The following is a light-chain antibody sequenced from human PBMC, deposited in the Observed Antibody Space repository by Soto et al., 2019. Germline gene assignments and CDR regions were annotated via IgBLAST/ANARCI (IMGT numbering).Light chain of an antibody. CDR2: GAS. J-gene: IGKJ3*01. V-gene: IGKV3-20*01. CDR3: QQYGSSFT. Sequence: EIVLTQSPGTLSLSPGERATLSCRASQSIPSNYLAWYQHKPGQAPRLLIYGASSRATGVPATFSGSGSGTDFTLTISRLEPDNSAVYYCQQYGSSFTFGPGTKVEI. CDR1: QSIPSNY.